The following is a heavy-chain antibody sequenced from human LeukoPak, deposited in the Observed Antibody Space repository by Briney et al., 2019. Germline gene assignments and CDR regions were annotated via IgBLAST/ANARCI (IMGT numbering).Heavy chain of an antibody. J-gene: IGHJ4*02. D-gene: IGHD6-19*01. CDR2: IYTSGST. CDR1: GGSISSYY. Sequence: PSETLSLTRTVSGGSISSYYWSWIRQPPGKGLEWIGYIYTSGSTNYNPSLKSRVTVSVDTSKNQFSLKLSSVTAADTAVYYCARQIVAGTGYYFDYWGQGTLVTVSS. CDR3: ARQIVAGTGYYFDY. V-gene: IGHV4-4*09.